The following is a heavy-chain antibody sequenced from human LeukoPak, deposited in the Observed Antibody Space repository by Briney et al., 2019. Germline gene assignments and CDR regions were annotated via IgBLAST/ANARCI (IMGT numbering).Heavy chain of an antibody. CDR3: ARDKGTMPFDI. J-gene: IGHJ3*02. V-gene: IGHV4-4*07. D-gene: IGHD4/OR15-4a*01. CDR2: IHTSGST. CDR1: GGSFSGYY. Sequence: SETLSLTCAVYGGSFSGYYWSWIRQPAGKGLEWIGRIHTSGSTNYNPSLKSRVTISVDTSKNHFSLNLRSVTAADTAVYYCARDKGTMPFDIWGQGTMVTVSS.